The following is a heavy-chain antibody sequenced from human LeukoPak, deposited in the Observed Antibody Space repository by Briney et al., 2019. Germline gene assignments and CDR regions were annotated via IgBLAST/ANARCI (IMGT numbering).Heavy chain of an antibody. D-gene: IGHD3-10*01. V-gene: IGHV1-69*13. J-gene: IGHJ3*02. CDR2: IIPIVGTG. CDR3: PREGGGKILWLGELLGAFDI. Sequence: VNVSCKASGGTFSSYAISGVRQAPGQGLEWMVVIIPIVGTGNYAQKFKGRVTSTADASPRTGSMALSTLSSAATAVYSCPREGGGKILWLGELLGAFDIWGKGTMVTVSS. CDR1: GGTFSSYA.